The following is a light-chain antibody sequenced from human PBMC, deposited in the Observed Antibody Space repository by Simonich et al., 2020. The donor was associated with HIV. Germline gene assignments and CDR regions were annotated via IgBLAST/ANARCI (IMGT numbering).Light chain of an antibody. CDR1: QSISNW. V-gene: IGKV1-5*03. J-gene: IGKJ1*01. CDR2: KAS. Sequence: DIQMTQSPSTLSASVGDRVTITCRASQSISNWLAWYHQKPGKAPKLLIYKASSLESGVPSRFSGRGSGTQFTLTISSLQPDDFATYYCQQYNSYSWTFGQGTKVEIK. CDR3: QQYNSYSWT.